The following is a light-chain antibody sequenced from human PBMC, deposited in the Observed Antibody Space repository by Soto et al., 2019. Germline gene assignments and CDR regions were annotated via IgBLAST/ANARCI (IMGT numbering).Light chain of an antibody. J-gene: IGLJ1*01. V-gene: IGLV2-14*01. CDR3: ASLTTTNFV. Sequence: QSVLTQPASVSGSPGQSITISCTGTSSDVGAYNLVSWYQHHPDKAPKPMISEVSNRPSGVSDRFSGSKSGNTASLTVSGLQAEDEADYYCASLTTTNFVFGTGTKVTVL. CDR1: SSDVGAYNL. CDR2: EVS.